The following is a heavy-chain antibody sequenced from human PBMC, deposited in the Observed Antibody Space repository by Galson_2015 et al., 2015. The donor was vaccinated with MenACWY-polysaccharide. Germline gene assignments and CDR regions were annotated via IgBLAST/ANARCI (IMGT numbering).Heavy chain of an antibody. CDR2: TYYRSKWNN. CDR1: GDSVSSGSAA. J-gene: IGHJ6*03. V-gene: IGHV6-1*01. Sequence: CAISGDSVSSGSAAWNWIRESPSRGLEWLGRTYYRSKWNNDYAVSVKSRITITPDTSNNQVSLQLLSVTPEDTGVYFCAREPKQLPSPYSYYFYMDVWGKGTAVTVSS. CDR3: AREPKQLPSPYSYYFYMDV. D-gene: IGHD5-24*01.